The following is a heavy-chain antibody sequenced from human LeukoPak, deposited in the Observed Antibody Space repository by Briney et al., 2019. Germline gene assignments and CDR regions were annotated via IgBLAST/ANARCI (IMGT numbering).Heavy chain of an antibody. J-gene: IGHJ5*02. D-gene: IGHD2-2*01. V-gene: IGHV1-18*01. CDR1: GYTFSSFG. Sequence: GASVKVSCKTSGYTFSSFGVTWVRQAPGQGLEWVGWISAYDGNTNYAPKFQGRVAMTTDTSTNTAYMELRSLRSGDTAIYYCARTCPMMFCSSSFFDPWGQGTLVTVSS. CDR3: ARTCPMMFCSSSFFDP. CDR2: ISAYDGNT.